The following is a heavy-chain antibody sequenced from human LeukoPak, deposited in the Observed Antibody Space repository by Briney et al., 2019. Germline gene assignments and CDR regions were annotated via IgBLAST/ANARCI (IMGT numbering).Heavy chain of an antibody. CDR2: VHSSGDT. Sequence: PSETLSLTCTVSGGSMSGYYWSWIRQPPGKGPELIGYVHSSGDTGYNPSLKSRVTISVDTSKSQFSLGLRSVTTADTAVYYCARGSRGYSYGWGQGTLVTVSS. J-gene: IGHJ4*02. CDR3: ARGSRGYSYG. CDR1: GGSMSGYY. V-gene: IGHV4-59*01. D-gene: IGHD5-18*01.